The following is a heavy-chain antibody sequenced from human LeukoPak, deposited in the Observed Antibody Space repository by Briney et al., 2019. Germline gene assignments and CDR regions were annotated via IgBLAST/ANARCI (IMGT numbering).Heavy chain of an antibody. V-gene: IGHV3-48*04. CDR2: ISSSGSTI. CDR3: AELGITMIGGV. J-gene: IGHJ6*04. Sequence: GGSLRLSCAASGFTFSSYSMNWVRQAPGKGLEWFSYISSSGSTIYYADSVKGRFTISRDNAKNSLYLQMNSLRAEDTAVYYCAELGITMIGGVWGKGTTVTISS. CDR1: GFTFSSYS. D-gene: IGHD3-10*02.